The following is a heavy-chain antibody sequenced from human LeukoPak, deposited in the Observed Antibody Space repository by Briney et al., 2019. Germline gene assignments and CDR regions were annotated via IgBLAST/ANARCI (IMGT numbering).Heavy chain of an antibody. CDR1: GISFSDYI. D-gene: IGHD6-19*01. CDR3: AKDLRRGVVAVAGTGFDY. CDR2: ISSSSSHR. J-gene: IGHJ4*02. V-gene: IGHV3-21*01. Sequence: PGGSLRLSCAATGISFSDYIMNWVRQAPGKGLEWVSSISSSSSHRYYADSVQGRFTISRDNSKNTLYLQMNSLRAEDTAVYYCAKDLRRGVVAVAGTGFDYWGQGTLVTVSS.